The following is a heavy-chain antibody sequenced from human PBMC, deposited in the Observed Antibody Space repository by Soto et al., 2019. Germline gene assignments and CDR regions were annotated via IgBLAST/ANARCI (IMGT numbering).Heavy chain of an antibody. CDR1: GYSFTNYG. V-gene: IGHV1-18*01. CDR3: ARDRGVAPPVAGNTHYYYYMDV. J-gene: IGHJ6*03. CDR2: ISAYNGNT. Sequence: QDQLVQSGVEVKKPGASVKVSCKASGYSFTNYGITWVRQAPGQGFEWMGWISAYNGNTNYAQKFQGRVTMTTDASTTGAYLELRSLRSDDTAVYYCARDRGVAPPVAGNTHYYYYMDVWGKGTTVTVSS. D-gene: IGHD6-19*01.